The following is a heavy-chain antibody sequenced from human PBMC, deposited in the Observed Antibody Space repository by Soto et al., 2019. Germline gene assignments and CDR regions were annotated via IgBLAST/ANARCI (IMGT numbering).Heavy chain of an antibody. J-gene: IGHJ3*02. Sequence: QVQLQESGPGLVKPSQTLSLTCTVSGGSISSGDYYWSWIRQPPGKGLEWIGYIYYSGSTYYNPSLKSRVTISVDTSKTPFSLKLSAVTAADTAVYYCARDRMVPGYAFDIWGQGTMVTVSS. CDR1: GGSISSGDYY. V-gene: IGHV4-30-4*01. D-gene: IGHD3-10*01. CDR3: ARDRMVPGYAFDI. CDR2: IYYSGST.